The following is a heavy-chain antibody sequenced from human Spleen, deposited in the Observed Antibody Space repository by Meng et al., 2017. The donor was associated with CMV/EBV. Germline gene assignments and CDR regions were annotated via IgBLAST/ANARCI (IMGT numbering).Heavy chain of an antibody. Sequence: SCKTSGYPFPDHFFHWLRQAPGQGLEWIGWIAPSTGKPHYAQSFEDRVTLTRDTSTGTGYMELRGLTFADTATYYCARDHNWGPDYWGQGTLVTVSS. V-gene: IGHV1-2*02. D-gene: IGHD3-16*01. J-gene: IGHJ4*02. CDR1: GYPFPDHF. CDR3: ARDHNWGPDY. CDR2: IAPSTGKP.